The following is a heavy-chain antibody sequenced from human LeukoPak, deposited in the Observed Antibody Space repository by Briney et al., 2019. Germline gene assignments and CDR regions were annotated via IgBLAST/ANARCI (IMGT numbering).Heavy chain of an antibody. CDR1: GGSISSSSYY. V-gene: IGHV4-39*01. CDR3: ARPPPGNGDYIGAFDI. D-gene: IGHD4-17*01. Sequence: PSETLSLTCTVSGGSISSSSYYWGWIRQPQGKGLEWIGSMYYSGNTHYNPSLKSRVTISVDTSKNQFSLKLSSVTAADTAVYYCARPPPGNGDYIGAFDIWGQGTMVTVSS. J-gene: IGHJ3*02. CDR2: MYYSGNT.